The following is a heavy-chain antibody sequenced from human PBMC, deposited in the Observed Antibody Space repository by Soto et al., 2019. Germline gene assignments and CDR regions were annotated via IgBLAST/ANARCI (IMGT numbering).Heavy chain of an antibody. D-gene: IGHD2-15*01. CDR2: IYYSGST. V-gene: IGHV4-30-4*01. Sequence: QVQLQESGPGLVKPSQTLSLTCTVSGGSISSDDYYWSWICQPPGKGLEWIGYIYYSGSTYYNPSLKSRVTISVDTSKNQFSLKLSSVTAADTAVYYCARDRVANYYYGMDVWGQGTTVTVSS. J-gene: IGHJ6*02. CDR1: GGSISSDDYY. CDR3: ARDRVANYYYGMDV.